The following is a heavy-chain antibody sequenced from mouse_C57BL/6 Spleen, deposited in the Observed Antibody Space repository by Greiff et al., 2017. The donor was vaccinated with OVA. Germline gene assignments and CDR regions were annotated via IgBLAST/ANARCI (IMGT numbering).Heavy chain of an antibody. J-gene: IGHJ2*01. CDR2: INPSTGGT. V-gene: IGHV1-42*01. CDR3: ARRGVYYYGSSYVGYFDY. Sequence: VQLQQSGPELVKPGASVKISCKASGYSFTGYYMNWVKQSPEKSLEWIGEINPSTGGTTYNQKFKAKATLTVDKSSSTAYMQLKSLTSEDSAVYYCARRGVYYYGSSYVGYFDYWGQGTTLTVSS. CDR1: GYSFTGYY. D-gene: IGHD1-1*01.